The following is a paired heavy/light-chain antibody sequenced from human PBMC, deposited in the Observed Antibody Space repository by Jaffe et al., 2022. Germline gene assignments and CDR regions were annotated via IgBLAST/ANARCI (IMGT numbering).Light chain of an antibody. CDR3: QQRSNWSPLT. CDR1: QSVSSY. CDR2: DAS. Sequence: EIVLTQSPATLSLSPGERATLSCRASQSVSSYLAWYQQKPGQAPRLLIYDASNRATGIPARFSGSGSGTDFTLTISSLEPEDFAVYYCQQRSNWSPLTFGGGTKVEIK. V-gene: IGKV3-11*01. J-gene: IGKJ4*01.
Heavy chain of an antibody. CDR1: GGSISSSSYY. CDR2: IYYSGST. D-gene: IGHD3-9*01. V-gene: IGHV4-39*01. J-gene: IGHJ4*02. CDR3: AKHQTYYDILTGYGNGGDY. Sequence: QLQLQESGPGLVKPSETLSLTCTVSGGSISSSSYYWGWIRQPPGKGLEWIGSIYYSGSTYYNPSLKSRVTISVDTSKNQFSLKLSSVTAADTAVYYCAKHQTYYDILTGYGNGGDYWGQGTLVTVSS.